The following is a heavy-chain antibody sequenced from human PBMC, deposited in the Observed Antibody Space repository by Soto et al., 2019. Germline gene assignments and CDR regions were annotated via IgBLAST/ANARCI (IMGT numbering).Heavy chain of an antibody. D-gene: IGHD3-3*01. Sequence: QVQLVESGGGVVQPGGSLRLSCAASGFTFSSYGMHWVRQAPGKGLQWVALVWYDGSNQYYADSVKGRFTISRDNSKNTLHLQLNSLGAEDTAVYFCARDRQFWGGSYVVFAYTYGMDVWGQGTTVTVSS. J-gene: IGHJ6*02. CDR2: VWYDGSNQ. V-gene: IGHV3-33*01. CDR1: GFTFSSYG. CDR3: ARDRQFWGGSYVVFAYTYGMDV.